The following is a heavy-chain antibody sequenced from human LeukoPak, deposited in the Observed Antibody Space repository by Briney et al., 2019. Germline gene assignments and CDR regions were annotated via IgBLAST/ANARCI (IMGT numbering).Heavy chain of an antibody. D-gene: IGHD1-1*01. CDR2: IYYSGST. CDR1: GGSISSYY. CDR3: ARGVPIGSAFDI. Sequence: SETLSLTCTVSGGSISSYYWSWIRQPPGKGLEWIGYIYYSGSTNYNPSLKSRVTISIDTSKNQFSLKLSSVTAADTAVYYCARGVPIGSAFDIWGQGAMVTVSS. J-gene: IGHJ3*02. V-gene: IGHV4-59*01.